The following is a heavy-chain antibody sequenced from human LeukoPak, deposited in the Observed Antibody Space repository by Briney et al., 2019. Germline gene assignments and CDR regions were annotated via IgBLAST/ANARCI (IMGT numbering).Heavy chain of an antibody. Sequence: GGSLRLSCAASGFTFGNYWMSWVRQAPGKGLEWVANIKQDGSEKYYVDSVKGRFTTSRDDAKNSLYLQMNSLRAEDTAVYYCARVPYCSSTSCYAIFDYWGQGALVTVSS. CDR2: IKQDGSEK. J-gene: IGHJ4*02. D-gene: IGHD2-2*01. CDR3: ARVPYCSSTSCYAIFDY. CDR1: GFTFGNYW. V-gene: IGHV3-7*05.